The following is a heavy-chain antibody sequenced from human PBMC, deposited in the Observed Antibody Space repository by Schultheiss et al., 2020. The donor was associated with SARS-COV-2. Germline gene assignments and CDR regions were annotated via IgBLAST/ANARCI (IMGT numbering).Heavy chain of an antibody. V-gene: IGHV5-51*01. J-gene: IGHJ5*02. Sequence: GESLKISCKGSGYSFTSYWIGWVRQMPGKGLEWMGIIYPGDADAIYGPSFEGQVTFSADTSISTVYLQWSSLKASDNAMYYCARSRKLSWFDPWGQGTLVTVSS. CDR3: ARSRKLSWFDP. D-gene: IGHD1-14*01. CDR1: GYSFTSYW. CDR2: IYPGDADA.